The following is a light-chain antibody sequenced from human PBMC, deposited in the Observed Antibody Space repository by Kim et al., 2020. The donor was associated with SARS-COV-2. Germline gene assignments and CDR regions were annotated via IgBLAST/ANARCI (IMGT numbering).Light chain of an antibody. CDR1: QSISTS. CDR2: DAS. Sequence: LSPGERATLSCRASQSISTSLAWYQQKFGQPPRLLIYDASNRASGIPARFSGTGSGTDFTLTISSLEPKEFALYFCLHRSNWPPFTFGQGTKLEI. CDR3: LHRSNWPPFT. V-gene: IGKV3-11*01. J-gene: IGKJ2*01.